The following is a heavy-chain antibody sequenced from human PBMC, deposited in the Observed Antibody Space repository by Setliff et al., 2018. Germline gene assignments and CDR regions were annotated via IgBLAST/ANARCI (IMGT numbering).Heavy chain of an antibody. J-gene: IGHJ4*02. CDR1: GFTVSSNY. CDR3: ARSGDPKSAFERYLFD. CDR2: IYSSGDT. D-gene: IGHD1-1*01. V-gene: IGHV3-66*03. Sequence: GGSLRLSCAASGFTVSSNYMSWVRQAPGQGLEWVSVIYSSGDTYTADSVRGRFIISRDNSKNMVYLQMNSLRSEDTALYFCARSGDPKSAFERYLFDWGQGTLVTVS.